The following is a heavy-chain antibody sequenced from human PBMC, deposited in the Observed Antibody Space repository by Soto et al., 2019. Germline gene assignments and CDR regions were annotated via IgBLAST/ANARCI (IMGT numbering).Heavy chain of an antibody. CDR3: ARDSATGTTGYYYYYYMDV. Sequence: TSETLSLTCTVSGGSISSYYWSWIRQPPGKGLEWIGYIYYSGSTNYNPSLKSRVTISVDTSKNQFSLKLSSVTAADTAVYYCARDSATGTTGYYYYYYMDVCGKGTTVTVSS. J-gene: IGHJ6*03. D-gene: IGHD1-1*01. CDR1: GGSISSYY. CDR2: IYYSGST. V-gene: IGHV4-59*01.